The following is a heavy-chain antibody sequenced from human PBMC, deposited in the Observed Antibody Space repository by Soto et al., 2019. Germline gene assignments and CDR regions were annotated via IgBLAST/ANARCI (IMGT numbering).Heavy chain of an antibody. CDR3: ARVFRMGNYYDSFGY. D-gene: IGHD3-22*01. Sequence: QVQLVQSGAEVKKPGASVKVSCKASGYTFTSYDINWVRQATGQGLEWMGWMNPNSGNTGYAQKFQGIVTMTRNTSIGTAYMELSSLRSEDTAVYYCARVFRMGNYYDSFGYWGQGTLVTVSS. CDR2: MNPNSGNT. V-gene: IGHV1-8*01. CDR1: GYTFTSYD. J-gene: IGHJ4*02.